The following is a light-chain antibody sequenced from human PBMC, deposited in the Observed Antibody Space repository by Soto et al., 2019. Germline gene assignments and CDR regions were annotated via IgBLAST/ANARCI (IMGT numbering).Light chain of an antibody. V-gene: IGKV3-20*01. CDR2: GAS. Sequence: EIALTQSPDTLSLSPGERATLSCRASQSVSSYLAWYQQKPGQAPRLLICGASSRATGIPDRFSGSGSGTDFTLAISRLEPGDSAVYFCQQCDTSPWTFGQGTKVEIK. J-gene: IGKJ1*01. CDR1: QSVSSY. CDR3: QQCDTSPWT.